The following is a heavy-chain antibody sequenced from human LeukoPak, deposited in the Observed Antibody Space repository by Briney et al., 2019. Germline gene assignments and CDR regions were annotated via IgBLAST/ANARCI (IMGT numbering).Heavy chain of an antibody. J-gene: IGHJ6*03. CDR2: ISGSAVST. V-gene: IGHV3-23*01. D-gene: IGHD3-10*01. CDR3: AKDAYSYYGSGSYGNYMDV. Sequence: GGSLRLSCASSGFTFSSYAMTWVRQAPGKGLEWVSAISGSAVSTYYADSVKGRFTISRDNSKNTLYLQMNGLRAEDTAVYYCAKDAYSYYGSGSYGNYMDVWGKGTTVTISS. CDR1: GFTFSSYA.